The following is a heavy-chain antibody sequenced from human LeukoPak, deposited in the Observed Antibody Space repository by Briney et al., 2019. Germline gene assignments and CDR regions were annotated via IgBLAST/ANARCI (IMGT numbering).Heavy chain of an antibody. Sequence: SETLSLTCTISGGSISSYYWSWIRQPPGKGLEWIGYSYYSGSTNYNPSLKSRVTISVDTSKNQFSLKLSSVTAADTAVYYCARHRGSSWYGIDYWGRGTLVTVSS. CDR3: ARHRGSSWYGIDY. J-gene: IGHJ4*02. CDR1: GGSISSYY. CDR2: SYYSGST. D-gene: IGHD6-13*01. V-gene: IGHV4-59*08.